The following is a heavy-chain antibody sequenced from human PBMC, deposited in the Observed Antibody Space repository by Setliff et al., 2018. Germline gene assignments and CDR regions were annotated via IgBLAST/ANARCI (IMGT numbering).Heavy chain of an antibody. J-gene: IGHJ3*02. CDR2: ICTSGST. CDR1: GDSISSFY. D-gene: IGHD4-17*01. V-gene: IGHV4-4*07. Sequence: PSETLSLTCTVSGDSISSFYWSWIRQPAGKGLEWIGRICTSGSTNYNPSLKSRVSMSVDTSNNQFSLKLTSVTAADTAVYYCARDGGDGYGVDAYAGGGFDIWGQGTMVTVSS. CDR3: ARDGGDGYGVDAYAGGGFDI.